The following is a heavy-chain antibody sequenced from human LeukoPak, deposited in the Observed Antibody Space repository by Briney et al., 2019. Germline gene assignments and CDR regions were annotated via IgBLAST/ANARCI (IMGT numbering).Heavy chain of an antibody. J-gene: IGHJ6*03. CDR2: IYTSGST. V-gene: IGHV4-4*07. CDR3: ARGIYCSSTTCYYHYYYMDV. D-gene: IGHD2-2*01. Sequence: KPSETLSLTCTVSGGSISAYYWSWIRQPAGKGLEWIGRIYTSGSTNYNPSLKSRVTMSLDTSKNQFSLKLSSVTAADTAVYYCARGIYCSSTTCYYHYYYMDVWGKGTTVTVSS. CDR1: GGSISAYY.